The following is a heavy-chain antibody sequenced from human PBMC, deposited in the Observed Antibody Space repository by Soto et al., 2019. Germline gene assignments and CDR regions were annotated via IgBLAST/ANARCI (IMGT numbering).Heavy chain of an antibody. CDR1: GGTFSSYA. Sequence: ASVKVSCKASGGTFSSYAISWVRQAPGQGLEWMGGIIPIFGTANYAQKFQGRVTITADESTSTAYMELSSLRSEDTAVYHCARDRYYYGSGSSYWGQGTLVTVSS. CDR3: ARDRYYYGSGSSY. J-gene: IGHJ4*02. V-gene: IGHV1-69*13. D-gene: IGHD3-10*01. CDR2: IIPIFGTA.